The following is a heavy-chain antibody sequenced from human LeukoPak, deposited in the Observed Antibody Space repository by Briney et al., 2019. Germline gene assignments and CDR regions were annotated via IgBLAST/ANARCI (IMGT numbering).Heavy chain of an antibody. J-gene: IGHJ3*02. CDR1: GFTFSSYA. CDR2: ISYDGRNK. V-gene: IGHV3-30*04. D-gene: IGHD1-26*01. Sequence: GGSLRLSCAASGFTFSSYAMHWVRQAPGKGLEWVAVISYDGRNKYYADPVKGRFTISRDNSKNTLYLQMNSLSAEDTAVCYCGRDGGSGSYPKPDDAFDIWGQGTMVTVSS. CDR3: GRDGGSGSYPKPDDAFDI.